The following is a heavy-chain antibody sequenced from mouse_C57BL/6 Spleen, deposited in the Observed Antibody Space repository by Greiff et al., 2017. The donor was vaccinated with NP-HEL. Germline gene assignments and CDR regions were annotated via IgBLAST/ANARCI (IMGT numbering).Heavy chain of an antibody. J-gene: IGHJ3*01. D-gene: IGHD2-3*01. Sequence: VQLQQPGAELVKPGASVKMSCKASGYTFTSYWITWVKQRPGQGLEWIGDIYPGSGSTNYNEKFKSKSTLTVDTSSSTADMQLSSLTSEDSAVYYCARAGYSPWCSYWGQWTLVTVSA. CDR2: IYPGSGST. CDR1: GYTFTSYW. V-gene: IGHV1-55*01. CDR3: ARAGYSPWCSY.